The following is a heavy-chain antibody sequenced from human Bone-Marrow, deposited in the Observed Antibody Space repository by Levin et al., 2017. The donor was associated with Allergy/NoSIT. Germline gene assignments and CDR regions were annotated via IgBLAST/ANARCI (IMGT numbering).Heavy chain of an antibody. Sequence: SETLSLTCSVSGAYISSSYYYWGWVRQSPGKGLEWIASIYNDGDTYSNPTLKGRVHIWADSSMNHFSLRLTSVTVADTAAHYCARSSEGSRSSRRYLHHWGQGTLLTVSS. CDR2: IYNDGDT. CDR3: ARSSEGSRSSRRYLHH. J-gene: IGHJ1*01. CDR1: GAYISSSYYY. V-gene: IGHV4-39*02. D-gene: IGHD2-15*01.